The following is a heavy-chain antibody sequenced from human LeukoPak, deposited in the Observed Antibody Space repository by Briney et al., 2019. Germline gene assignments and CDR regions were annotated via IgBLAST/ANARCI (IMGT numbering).Heavy chain of an antibody. CDR2: TSATGGTT. CDR3: ARDPKGEILTGDY. V-gene: IGHV3-23*01. D-gene: IGHD3-9*01. J-gene: IGHJ4*02. CDR1: GFTFTTYA. Sequence: GGSLRLSCAASGFTFTTYAMSWVRQAPGKGLEWVSSTSATGGTTFYTDSVKGRFTVSRDNSKNTLYLQMNSLRAEDTAVYYCARDPKGEILTGDYWGQGTLVTVSS.